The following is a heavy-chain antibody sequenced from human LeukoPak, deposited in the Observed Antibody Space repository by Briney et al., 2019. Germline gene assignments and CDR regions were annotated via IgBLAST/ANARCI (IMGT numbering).Heavy chain of an antibody. D-gene: IGHD2-2*02. V-gene: IGHV3-66*01. CDR3: AGSGSKGYTTAFDI. CDR1: GFTVSSNY. J-gene: IGHJ3*02. Sequence: GGSLRLSCAASGFTVSSNYMSWVRQAPGKGLEWVSVIYSGGSTYYADSVRGRFTISRDNSKNTLYLQMNSLRAEDTAVYYCAGSGSKGYTTAFDIWGQGTMVTVSS. CDR2: IYSGGST.